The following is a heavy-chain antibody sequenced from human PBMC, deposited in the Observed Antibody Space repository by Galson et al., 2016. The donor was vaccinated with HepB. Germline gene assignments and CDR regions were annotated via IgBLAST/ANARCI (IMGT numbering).Heavy chain of an antibody. CDR1: GFTVSNNY. CDR2: ISSGGST. CDR3: ARDRRSTASRYYYGMDG. Sequence: SLRLSCAASGFTVSNNYMRWVRQAPGKGLEWVSLISSGGSTYYADSVQGRFTISRDNSKNTLYLQMNSLRVGDTAVYYGARDRRSTASRYYYGMDGWGQGTTVTVSS. V-gene: IGHV3-66*01. D-gene: IGHD3-9*01. J-gene: IGHJ6*02.